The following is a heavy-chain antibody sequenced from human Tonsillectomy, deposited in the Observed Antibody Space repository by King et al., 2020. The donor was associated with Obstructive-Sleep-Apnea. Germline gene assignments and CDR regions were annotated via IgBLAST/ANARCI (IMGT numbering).Heavy chain of an antibody. J-gene: IGHJ4*02. D-gene: IGHD5-18*01. CDR2: MNPNSGNT. CDR1: EYTFTRFD. Sequence: QLVQSGAEVKKPGASVKVSCKASEYTFTRFDINWVRQATGQGLEWFGWMNPNSGNTGYAQKFQGRVTMTRNTSINTAYMEVSSLRSDDTAVYFCARRLGYSCDFWGQGTLVTVSS. V-gene: IGHV1-8*01. CDR3: ARRLGYSCDF.